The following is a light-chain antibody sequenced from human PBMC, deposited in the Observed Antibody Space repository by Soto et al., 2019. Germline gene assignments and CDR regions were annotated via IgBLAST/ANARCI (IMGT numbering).Light chain of an antibody. J-gene: IGKJ1*01. CDR1: QTLGRNY. V-gene: IGKV3-20*01. CDR3: QQYDNFPQT. Sequence: ETVLTQSPGTLSMSPGETATLSCRASQTLGRNYLAWYQQNPGQAPRLLIHRISIRAAGISDRFSGSASGTDFTLTIRRLEPEDFAIYYCQQYDNFPQTFGQGTRVDIK. CDR2: RIS.